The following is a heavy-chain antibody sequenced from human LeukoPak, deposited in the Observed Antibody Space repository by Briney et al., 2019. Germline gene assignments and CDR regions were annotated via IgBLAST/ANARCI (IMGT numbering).Heavy chain of an antibody. Sequence: SETLCLTCTVSGGSISRYNWNWIRQPAGKGLEWIGRFYTSGSTKYNPSLKSRLTMSVDTSKNQFSLKLSSVTAADTAVYYCARDRDTAMVTWFDYWGQGTLVTVTS. CDR2: FYTSGST. CDR3: ARDRDTAMVTWFDY. J-gene: IGHJ4*02. D-gene: IGHD5-18*01. V-gene: IGHV4-4*07. CDR1: GGSISRYN.